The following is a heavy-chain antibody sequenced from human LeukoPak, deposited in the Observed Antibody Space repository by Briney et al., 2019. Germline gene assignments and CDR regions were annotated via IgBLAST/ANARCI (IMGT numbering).Heavy chain of an antibody. D-gene: IGHD7-27*01. CDR3: AARNGGPYYFDY. J-gene: IGHJ4*02. CDR2: ISGSSLST. Sequence: GGSLRLSCTASGFTFSSHAMTWVRQAPGKGLEWVSSISGSSLSTYYADSVKSRFTISRANSKNTVYLQMNSLRAEDTAVYYCAARNGGPYYFDYWGQGALVTVSS. CDR1: GFTFSSHA. V-gene: IGHV3-23*01.